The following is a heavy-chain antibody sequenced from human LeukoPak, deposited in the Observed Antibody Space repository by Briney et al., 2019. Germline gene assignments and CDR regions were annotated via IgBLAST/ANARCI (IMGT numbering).Heavy chain of an antibody. J-gene: IGHJ3*02. V-gene: IGHV4-59*01. CDR3: ARDRYYYDSSGYYHRAFDI. D-gene: IGHD3-22*01. CDR1: DGSINSYY. Sequence: SETLSLTCSVSDGSINSYYWNWIRRPPGKGLEWIGYIYYNGNTNYSPSLKSRVTISVDTSKNQFSLKLSSVTAADTAVYYCARDRYYYDSSGYYHRAFDIWGQGTMVTVSS. CDR2: IYYNGNT.